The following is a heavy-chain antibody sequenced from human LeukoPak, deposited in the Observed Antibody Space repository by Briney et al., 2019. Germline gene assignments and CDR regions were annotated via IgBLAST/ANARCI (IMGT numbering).Heavy chain of an antibody. CDR3: ARGPGRYFDWTDVHYYMDV. J-gene: IGHJ6*03. D-gene: IGHD3-9*01. V-gene: IGHV1-18*01. CDR2: ISAYNGNT. CDR1: GYTLTSYG. Sequence: ASVKVSCKASGYTLTSYGISWVRQAPGQGLEWMGWISAYNGNTNYAQKLQGRVTMTTDTSTSTAYMELRSLRSDDTAVYYCARGPGRYFDWTDVHYYMDVWGKGTTVTVSS.